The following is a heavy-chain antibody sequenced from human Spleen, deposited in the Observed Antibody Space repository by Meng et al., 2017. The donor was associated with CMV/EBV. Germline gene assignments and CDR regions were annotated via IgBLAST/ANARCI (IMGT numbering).Heavy chain of an antibody. V-gene: IGHV4-28*01. D-gene: IGHD3-22*01. CDR2: IYYSGST. Sequence: QLQLQESGPGLVKPSATLARTCAVSCYYISSTNWWGWIRQPPGKGLEWIGYIYYSGSTSYNPSLKSRVTMSVDTSKNQFSLNLNSVTAVDTAVYYCARNVPGTSAYYDWGQGTLVTVSS. CDR3: ARNVPGTSAYYD. J-gene: IGHJ4*02. CDR1: CYYISSTNW.